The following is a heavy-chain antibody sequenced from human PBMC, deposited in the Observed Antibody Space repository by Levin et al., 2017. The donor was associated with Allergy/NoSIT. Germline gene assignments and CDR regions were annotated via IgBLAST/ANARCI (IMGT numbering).Heavy chain of an antibody. J-gene: IGHJ1*01. V-gene: IGHV1-8*01. D-gene: IGHD2-15*01. CDR2: MNPNSGNT. CDR3: ARGKDCSGGSCYGLRYFQH. CDR1: GYTFTSYD. Sequence: ASVKVSCKASGYTFTSYDINWVRQAPGQGLEWMGWMNPNSGNTGYAQKFQGRVTMTRNTSISTAYMELSSLRSEDTAVYYCARGKDCSGGSCYGLRYFQHWGQGTLVTVSS.